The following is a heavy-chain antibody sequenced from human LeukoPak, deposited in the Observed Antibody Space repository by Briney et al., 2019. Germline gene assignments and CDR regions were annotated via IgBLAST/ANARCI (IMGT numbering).Heavy chain of an antibody. CDR1: GGSISTYY. Sequence: PSETLSLTCTVSGGSISTYYWSWIRQPPGKGLEWLGYIFYTGSTNYNPSLKSRVTMSIDTSKNQFSLKLSSVTAAGTAVYYCTRTYSSSSIDYWGQGALVTVPS. D-gene: IGHD6-6*01. CDR2: IFYTGST. V-gene: IGHV4-59*01. CDR3: TRTYSSSSIDY. J-gene: IGHJ4*02.